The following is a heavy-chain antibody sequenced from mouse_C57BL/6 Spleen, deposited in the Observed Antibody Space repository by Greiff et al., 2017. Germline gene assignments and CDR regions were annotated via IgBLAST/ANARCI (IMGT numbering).Heavy chain of an antibody. CDR3: ERERAGKAWFAY. Sequence: QVQLKQPGTELVKPGASVKLSCKASGYTFTSYWMHWVKQRPGQGLEWIGNINPSNGGTNYNEKFKSKATLTVDKSSSTAYMQLSSLTSEDSAVYYWERERAGKAWFAYWGQGTLVTVSA. J-gene: IGHJ3*01. CDR2: INPSNGGT. D-gene: IGHD3-3*01. CDR1: GYTFTSYW. V-gene: IGHV1-53*01.